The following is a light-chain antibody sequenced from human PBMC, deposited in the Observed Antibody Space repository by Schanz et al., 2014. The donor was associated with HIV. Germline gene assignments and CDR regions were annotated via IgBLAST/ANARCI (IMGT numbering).Light chain of an antibody. V-gene: IGLV1-44*01. CDR2: RDN. J-gene: IGLJ3*02. CDR1: SSNIGSNA. Sequence: QFVLTQSPSASGTPGQRVTISCSGSSSNIGSNAVNWYQQFPGTAPKLLIYRDNQRPSGVPDRFSGSKSGTLASLAISGLRSEDEADYYCATWDVSLHGRVFGGGTKLTVL. CDR3: ATWDVSLHGRV.